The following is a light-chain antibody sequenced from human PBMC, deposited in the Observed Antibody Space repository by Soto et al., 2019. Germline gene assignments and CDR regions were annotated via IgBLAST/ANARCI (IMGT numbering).Light chain of an antibody. CDR1: QSLIYSDGNTY. CDR2: KVS. Sequence: DVVMTQSPLSLPVTLGQPASISCSASQSLIYSDGNTYLNWFQQRPGQSPRSLIYKVSNRDSGVPDRFSGSVSGTDFTLKISRVEAGDVGVYYCMQETHWSFGGGPKVEMK. CDR3: MQETHWS. J-gene: IGKJ4*01. V-gene: IGKV2-30*01.